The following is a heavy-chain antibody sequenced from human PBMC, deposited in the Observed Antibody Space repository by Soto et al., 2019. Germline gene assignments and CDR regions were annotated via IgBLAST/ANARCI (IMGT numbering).Heavy chain of an antibody. CDR1: GYTFTSYG. CDR3: ASRMMIVVADYGMDV. Sequence: GASVKVSCKASGYTFTSYGISWVRQAPGQGLEWMGGISPIFGTANFAQKFQGRVTITADESTSTAYMELSSLRSEDTAVYYCASRMMIVVADYGMDVWGQGTTVTVSS. D-gene: IGHD3-22*01. J-gene: IGHJ6*02. CDR2: ISPIFGTA. V-gene: IGHV1-69*13.